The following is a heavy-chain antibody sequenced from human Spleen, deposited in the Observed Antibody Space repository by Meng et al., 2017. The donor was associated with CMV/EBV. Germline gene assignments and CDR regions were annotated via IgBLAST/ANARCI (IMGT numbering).Heavy chain of an antibody. J-gene: IGHJ4*02. D-gene: IGHD2-2*01. CDR3: ARGYCTSRTSCYPYYFDY. V-gene: IGHV3-30*04. CDR1: FNDYA. Sequence: FNDYAFHWVRQAPGKGLEWVAIISYDGSNKFYADSMKGRFTISRDNSKGTLYLQMDSLRAEDTSIYYCARGYCTSRTSCYPYYFDYWGQGTLVTVSS. CDR2: ISYDGSNK.